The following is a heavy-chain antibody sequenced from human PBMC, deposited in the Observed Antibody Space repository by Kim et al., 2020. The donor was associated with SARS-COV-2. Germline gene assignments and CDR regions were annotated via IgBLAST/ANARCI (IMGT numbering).Heavy chain of an antibody. D-gene: IGHD6-19*01. CDR1: DGSIINYY. Sequence: SETLSLTCIVSDGSIINYYWSWIRQPSGKGLEWIGYIHYSGNSNYNPSLKSRVTMSVDTSKNHFSLKLSSVTTADTAVYFCARGGWYSDYWGQGTLVTVSS. J-gene: IGHJ4*02. V-gene: IGHV4-59*01. CDR3: ARGGWYSDY. CDR2: IHYSGNS.